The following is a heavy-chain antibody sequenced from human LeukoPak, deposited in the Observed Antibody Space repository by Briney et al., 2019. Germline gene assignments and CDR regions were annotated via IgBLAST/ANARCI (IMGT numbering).Heavy chain of an antibody. Sequence: GGSLRLSCAASGFTFDDYAMHWVRQAPGKGLEWVSAISGSGGSTYYADSVKGRFTISRDNSKNTLYLQMNSLRAEDTAVYYCARDSSGYHDAFDIWGQGTMVTVSS. CDR2: ISGSGGST. CDR1: GFTFDDYA. J-gene: IGHJ3*02. V-gene: IGHV3-23*01. CDR3: ARDSSGYHDAFDI. D-gene: IGHD3-22*01.